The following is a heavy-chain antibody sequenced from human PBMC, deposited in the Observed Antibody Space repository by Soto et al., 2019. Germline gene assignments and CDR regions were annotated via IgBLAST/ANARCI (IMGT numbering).Heavy chain of an antibody. CDR3: ARDPGYSGFNFDY. CDR1: GFTFSSHA. CDR2: IWYDGSKK. J-gene: IGHJ4*02. V-gene: IGHV3-33*01. D-gene: IGHD5-12*01. Sequence: QVQLVESGGGVVHPGRSLRLSCAASGFTFSSHAMHWVRQAPGKGLEWVAVIWYDGSKKYYADSVKGRFTVARDDSKNTLSLQMNSLRGEGTAVYYCARDPGYSGFNFDYWGQGTLVTVSS.